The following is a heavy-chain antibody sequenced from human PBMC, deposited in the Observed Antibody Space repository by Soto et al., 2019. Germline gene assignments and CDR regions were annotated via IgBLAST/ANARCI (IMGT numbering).Heavy chain of an antibody. Sequence: SGKVSYKASGGTFISYAISWVRQAPGQGLEWIGGIITIFGTANYAQKLQGRVTITAEESTSTDYMELRSLRSEDTAVYYCARPYDSIGSNYCXWGQGTLVTISX. J-gene: IGHJ4*02. CDR3: ARPYDSIGSNYCX. CDR1: GGTFISYA. D-gene: IGHD3-22*01. CDR2: IITIFGTA. V-gene: IGHV1-69*13.